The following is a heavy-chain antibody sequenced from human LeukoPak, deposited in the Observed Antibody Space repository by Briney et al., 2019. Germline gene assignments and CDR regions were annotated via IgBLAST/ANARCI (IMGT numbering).Heavy chain of an antibody. J-gene: IGHJ4*02. Sequence: SETLSLTCTVSGNSISSGYYWGWIRQPPGKGLEWIGSIYHSGSTYYNPSLKSRVTISVETSKNQFSLKLSSVTAADTAVYYCARANRVSLYYFDYWGQGTLVTVSS. CDR3: ARANRVSLYYFDY. D-gene: IGHD5/OR15-5a*01. CDR2: IYHSGST. CDR1: GNSISSGYY. V-gene: IGHV4-38-2*02.